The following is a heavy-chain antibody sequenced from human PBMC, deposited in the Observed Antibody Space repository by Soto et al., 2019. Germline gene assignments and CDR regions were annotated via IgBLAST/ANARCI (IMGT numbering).Heavy chain of an antibody. CDR2: ISWNSGDI. CDR3: AKEIVMYGHHSYYVDV. D-gene: IGHD2-8*01. V-gene: IGHV3-9*01. Sequence: EVQLVESGGGLEQPGGSLRLSCAASGFTFEDYGMNWVRQAPGKGLEWVSGISWNSGDIGYADSVKGRFTISRDNAKNSLFLQMNSLRADDTALYYCAKEIVMYGHHSYYVDVWGKGTTVTVSS. CDR1: GFTFEDYG. J-gene: IGHJ6*03.